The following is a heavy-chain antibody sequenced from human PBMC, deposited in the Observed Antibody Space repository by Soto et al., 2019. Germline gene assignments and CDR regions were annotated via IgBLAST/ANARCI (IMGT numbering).Heavy chain of an antibody. CDR2: INPGDSDT. CDR3: ARFSSSGGSGFSS. CDR1: GYSFSTYW. V-gene: IGHV5-51*01. D-gene: IGHD2-15*01. J-gene: IGHJ5*02. Sequence: EVQLVQSGAEVKKPGESLKISCKGSGYSFSTYWLGWVRQMPGKGLEWMAVINPGDSDTRYSPSFQGQVTISADKAINTAYLQWSSLRASDTAMYDCARFSSSGGSGFSSWGQGTLVTVSS.